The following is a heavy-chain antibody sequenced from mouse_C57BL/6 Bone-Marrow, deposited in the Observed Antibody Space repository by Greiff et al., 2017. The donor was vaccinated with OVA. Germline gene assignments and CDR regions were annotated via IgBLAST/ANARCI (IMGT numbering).Heavy chain of an antibody. CDR1: GYSFTGYY. D-gene: IGHD1-1*01. Sequence: VQLKESGPELVKPGASVKISCKASGYSFTGYYMNWVKQSPEKSLEWIGEINPSTGGTTYNQKFKAKATLTVDKSSSTAYMQLKSLTSEDSAVYYCARSGGSSFPWFAYWGQGTLVTVSA. CDR3: ARSGGSSFPWFAY. J-gene: IGHJ3*01. CDR2: INPSTGGT. V-gene: IGHV1-42*01.